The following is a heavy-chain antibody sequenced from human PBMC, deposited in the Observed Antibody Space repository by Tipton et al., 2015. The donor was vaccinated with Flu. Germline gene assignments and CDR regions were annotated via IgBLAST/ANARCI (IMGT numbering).Heavy chain of an antibody. CDR1: GEALGSDYY. D-gene: IGHD3-10*02. CDR2: IYHSGTT. V-gene: IGHV4-38-2*01. CDR3: ARHTGDSVRGVIDY. J-gene: IGHJ4*02. Sequence: GEALGSDYYWGWIRQPPGKGLEWIGTIYHSGTTYYNPSLKSRLTISVDTSKNQFSLKPSSVTAADTAVYYCARHTGDSVRGVIDYWGQGTTVTVSS.